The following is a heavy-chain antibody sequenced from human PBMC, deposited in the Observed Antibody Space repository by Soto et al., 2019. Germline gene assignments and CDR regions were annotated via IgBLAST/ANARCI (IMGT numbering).Heavy chain of an antibody. J-gene: IGHJ4*02. CDR2: IAYGGST. CDR3: SRGILV. Sequence: QVQLQESGPGLVKPSQTLSLTCTVSGGSINSGGYCWSWIRQHPGKGLDWIGCIAYGGSTSYNPSLKSRVTIAVDTSKNQFSLKLTSVTAADTAVYYCSRGILVWGQGALITVSS. D-gene: IGHD5-18*01. CDR1: GGSINSGGYC. V-gene: IGHV4-31*03.